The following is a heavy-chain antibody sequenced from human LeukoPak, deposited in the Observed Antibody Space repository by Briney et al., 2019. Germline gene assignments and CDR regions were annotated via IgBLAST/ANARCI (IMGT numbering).Heavy chain of an antibody. D-gene: IGHD2-2*01. CDR3: ARDRPARTTYCSSTSCSMY. V-gene: IGHV3-21*01. J-gene: IGHJ4*02. CDR1: GFTFSSYS. Sequence: GGSLRLSCAAPGFTFSSYSMNWVRQAPGKGLEWVSSISSSSSYIYYADSVKGRFTISRDNAKNSLYLQMNSLRAEDTAVYYCARDRPARTTYCSSTSCSMYWGQGTLVTVSS. CDR2: ISSSSSYI.